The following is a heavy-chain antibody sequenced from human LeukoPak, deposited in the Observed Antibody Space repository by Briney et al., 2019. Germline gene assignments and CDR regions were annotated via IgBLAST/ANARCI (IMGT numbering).Heavy chain of an antibody. CDR2: ISYDGSNK. V-gene: IGHV3-30-3*01. CDR3: AGADHFSKAFDY. CDR1: GFTFSSYA. J-gene: IGHJ4*02. Sequence: GGSLRLSCAASGFTFSSYAMHWVRQAPGKGLEWVAVISYDGSNKYYADSVKGRFTISRDNSKNTLYLQMNSLRAEDTAVYYCAGADHFSKAFDYWGQGTLVTVSS. D-gene: IGHD3-3*02.